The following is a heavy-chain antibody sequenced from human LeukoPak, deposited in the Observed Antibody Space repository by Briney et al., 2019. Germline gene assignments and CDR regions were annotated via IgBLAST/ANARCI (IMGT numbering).Heavy chain of an antibody. Sequence: GVSLRLSCAASGFTFSGSAMHWVRQTPGKGLEWVGRIRSKGNNYATVYAASVKGRFTISRDDSKNMVFLQMNSLKTEDTAVYYCSSLFERAQWPVPSDDYWGQGTLVTVSS. D-gene: IGHD6-19*01. CDR3: SSLFERAQWPVPSDDY. CDR2: IRSKGNNYAT. CDR1: GFTFSGSA. V-gene: IGHV3-73*01. J-gene: IGHJ4*02.